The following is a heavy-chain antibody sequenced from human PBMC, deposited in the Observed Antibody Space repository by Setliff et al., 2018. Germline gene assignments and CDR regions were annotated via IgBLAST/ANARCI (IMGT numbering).Heavy chain of an antibody. J-gene: IGHJ6*03. CDR3: ARETTMTYYFYYMDV. Sequence: PSETLSLTCTVSGGSISDNSYYWGWIRQPPGKELEWIGGISHSANKYYNPSFRGRVTIPVDMSKNQFSLTLCSVTAADTAVYYCARETTMTYYFYYMDVWGKGTTVTVSS. CDR1: GGSISDNSYY. D-gene: IGHD4-17*01. CDR2: ISHSANK. V-gene: IGHV4-39*02.